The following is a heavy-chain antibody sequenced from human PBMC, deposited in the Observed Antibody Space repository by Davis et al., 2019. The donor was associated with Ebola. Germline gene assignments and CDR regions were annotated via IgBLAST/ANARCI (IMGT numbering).Heavy chain of an antibody. J-gene: IGHJ6*02. V-gene: IGHV3-74*01. CDR3: ATLSYGMDV. CDR2: IDPDGSRV. Sequence: GESLKISCAASGFTFSSYGMHWVRQAPGKGLVWVSGIDPDGSRVSYADSVKGRFTISRDNAKDTVYLQMNSLRAEDTAEYYCATLSYGMDVWGQGTTVTVSS. CDR1: GFTFSSYG.